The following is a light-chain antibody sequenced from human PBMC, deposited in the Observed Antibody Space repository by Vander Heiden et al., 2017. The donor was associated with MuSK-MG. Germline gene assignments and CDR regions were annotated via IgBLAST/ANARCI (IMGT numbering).Light chain of an antibody. CDR2: ASS. V-gene: IGKV1-39*01. J-gene: IGKJ2*01. CDR1: QSIGIY. Sequence: DIQMTQSPSSLSASVGGRVTITCRASQSIGIYLNWYQQKAGQAPKLLIYASSTLQSGVPSRFSGSGAGTDFTLTISNVQPDDLASYYCQQSDNSPRYTFGQGTKLEI. CDR3: QQSDNSPRYT.